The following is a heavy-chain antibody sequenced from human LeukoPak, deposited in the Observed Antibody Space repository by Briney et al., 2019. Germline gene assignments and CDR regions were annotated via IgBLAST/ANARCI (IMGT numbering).Heavy chain of an antibody. CDR2: INPNSGGT. D-gene: IGHD2-2*01. J-gene: IGHJ5*02. CDR3: ARDLWGDIVAVPAAPSDP. Sequence: ASVKVSCKASGYTFTGYYMHWVRQAPGQGLEWMGRINPNSGGTNYAQKFQGRVTMTRDTSISTAYMELSRLRSDDTAVYYCARDLWGDIVAVPAAPSDPWGQGTLVTVSS. CDR1: GYTFTGYY. V-gene: IGHV1-2*06.